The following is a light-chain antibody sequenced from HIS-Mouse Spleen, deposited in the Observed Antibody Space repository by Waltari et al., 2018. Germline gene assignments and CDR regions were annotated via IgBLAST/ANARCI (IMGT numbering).Light chain of an antibody. CDR2: EGS. V-gene: IGLV2-23*03. J-gene: IGLJ1*01. CDR3: CSYAGSSTFFYV. CDR1: SSDVGSYNL. Sequence: QSALTQPASVSGSPGQSLTISCTGTSSDVGSYNLVSCYQQHPGKAPKLMIYEGSKRPSGVSNRFSGSKSGNTASLTISGLQAEDEADYYCCSYAGSSTFFYVFGTGTKVTVL.